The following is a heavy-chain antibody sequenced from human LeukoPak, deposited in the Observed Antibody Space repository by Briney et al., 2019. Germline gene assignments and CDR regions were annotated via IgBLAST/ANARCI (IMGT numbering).Heavy chain of an antibody. V-gene: IGHV3-7*01. CDR3: ARDNEEDAFDI. J-gene: IGHJ3*02. CDR1: GFSFSNYW. D-gene: IGHD2-8*01. CDR2: IKQDGSEI. Sequence: PGGSLRLSCEASGFSFSNYWMSWVRQAPGKGLEWVANIKQDGSEIYYVDSVRGRFTISRDNAKNSLYLQMSSLRAEDTAVYYCARDNEEDAFDIWGQGTMVTVSS.